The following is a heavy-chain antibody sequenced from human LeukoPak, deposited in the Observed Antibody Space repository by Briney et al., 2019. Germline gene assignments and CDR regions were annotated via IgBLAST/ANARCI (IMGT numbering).Heavy chain of an antibody. D-gene: IGHD3-16*02. CDR1: GGTFSSYA. CDR3: ARALRLGELSF. CDR2: ISAYNGNT. Sequence: PGASVKVSCKASGGTFSSYAISWVRQAPGQGLEWMGWISAYNGNTNYAQKLQGRVTMTTDTSTSTAYMELRSLRSDDTAVYYCARALRLGELSFWGQGTLVTVSS. V-gene: IGHV1-18*01. J-gene: IGHJ4*02.